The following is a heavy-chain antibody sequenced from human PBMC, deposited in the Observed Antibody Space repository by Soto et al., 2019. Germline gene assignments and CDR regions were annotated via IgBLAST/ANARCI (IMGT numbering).Heavy chain of an antibody. Sequence: SETLSLTCTVSGGSISSYYWSWIRQPPGKGLEWIGYIYYSGSTNYNPPLKSRVTISVDTSKNQFSLKLSSVTAADTAVYYCASLGVYYDSSGYSHILDYWGQGTLVTVSS. CDR3: ASLGVYYDSSGYSHILDY. D-gene: IGHD3-22*01. CDR2: IYYSGST. V-gene: IGHV4-59*01. J-gene: IGHJ4*02. CDR1: GGSISSYY.